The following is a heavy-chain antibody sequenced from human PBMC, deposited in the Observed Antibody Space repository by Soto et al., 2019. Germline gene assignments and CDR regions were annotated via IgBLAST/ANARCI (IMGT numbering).Heavy chain of an antibody. D-gene: IGHD6-13*01. CDR2: INPTSSTT. Sequence: ASVKVSCKASEYTFPTSSLHWVRQAPGQGLEWMGIINPTSSTTSDAQKFQGRVTMTRDMSTSTVYMELSSLRSEDTAVYYCARDLYSSSWYVRAFDMWGQGTMVTVS. CDR3: ARDLYSSSWYVRAFDM. J-gene: IGHJ3*02. V-gene: IGHV1-46*03. CDR1: EYTFPTSS.